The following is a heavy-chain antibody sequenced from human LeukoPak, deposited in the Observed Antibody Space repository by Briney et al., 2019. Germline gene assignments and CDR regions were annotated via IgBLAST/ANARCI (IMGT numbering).Heavy chain of an antibody. D-gene: IGHD1-26*01. Sequence: SETLSLTCSVSGGSISLSGYYWGWIRQPPGKGLEWIGTIYYSGTTYYNPSLKSRVTIFLDTSKKQFPRKRSSGTAADTAFYYCAPISGSYPFYCVFWGGRTLVTVSS. J-gene: IGHJ4*02. CDR2: IYYSGTT. CDR1: GGSISLSGYY. CDR3: APISGSYPFYCVF. V-gene: IGHV4-39*01.